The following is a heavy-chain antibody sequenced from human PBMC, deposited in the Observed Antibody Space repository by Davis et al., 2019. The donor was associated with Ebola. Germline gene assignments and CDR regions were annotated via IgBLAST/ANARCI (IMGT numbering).Heavy chain of an antibody. J-gene: IGHJ4*02. Sequence: GESLKISCAASGFTFSTYAMGWVRQAPGKGLEWVSDISSGGGAPYYADSVKGRFTTFRDNPKNTLCLQMNSLRADDTAVYYCAKQRGVGAIDYDYWGRGTVVTVSS. V-gene: IGHV3-23*01. CDR2: ISSGGGAP. CDR1: GFTFSTYA. D-gene: IGHD1-26*01. CDR3: AKQRGVGAIDYDY.